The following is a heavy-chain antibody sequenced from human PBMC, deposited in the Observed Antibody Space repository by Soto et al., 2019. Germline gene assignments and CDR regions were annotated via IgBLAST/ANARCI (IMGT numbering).Heavy chain of an antibody. CDR3: VDNWNYIWGY. J-gene: IGHJ1*01. D-gene: IGHD1-20*01. Sequence: PXESLKISCKGSGYSFANYWLAWVRQMPGKGLEWMGIIYPGDSDTRYSPSFQGQVTISADKSISTAYLQWSSLKASDTAMYYCVDNWNYIWGYWGQGTLVTGSS. CDR2: IYPGDSDT. V-gene: IGHV5-51*01. CDR1: GYSFANYW.